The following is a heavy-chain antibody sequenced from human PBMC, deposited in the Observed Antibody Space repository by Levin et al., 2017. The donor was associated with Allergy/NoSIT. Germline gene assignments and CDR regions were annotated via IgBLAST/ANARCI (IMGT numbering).Heavy chain of an antibody. CDR2: IIWNSETM. CDR1: GFTFDDYA. V-gene: IGHV3-9*01. Sequence: SGGSLRLSCAASGFTFDDYAMHWVRQGPGKGLEWVSGIIWNSETMGYADSVKGRFTISRDNAKNSLYLQMNSLRTEDTAMCYCVKDIYLGQWPQQYGMDVWGQGTTVTVS. J-gene: IGHJ6*02. CDR3: VKDIYLGQWPQQYGMDV. D-gene: IGHD6-13*01.